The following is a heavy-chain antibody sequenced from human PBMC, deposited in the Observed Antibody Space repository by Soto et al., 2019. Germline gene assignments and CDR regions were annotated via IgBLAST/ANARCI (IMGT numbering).Heavy chain of an antibody. CDR2: IYTSGST. Sequence: SETLSLTCTVSGGSISSYYWSWIRQPAGKGLEWIGRIYTSGSTNYNPSLKSRVTMSVDTSKNQSSLKLSSVTAADTAVYYCAREALEKGYYYYGMDVWGQGTTVTVSS. J-gene: IGHJ6*02. CDR3: AREALEKGYYYYGMDV. CDR1: GGSISSYY. D-gene: IGHD6-6*01. V-gene: IGHV4-4*07.